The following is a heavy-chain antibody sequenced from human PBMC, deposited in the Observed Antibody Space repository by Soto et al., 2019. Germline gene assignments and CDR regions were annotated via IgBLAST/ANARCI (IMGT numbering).Heavy chain of an antibody. CDR1: GFTFNSYS. Sequence: SLRLSCTASGFTFNSYSMNWARQAPGRGLEWVSSISSSTTHILYADSVKGRFTISRDNGKNSLYLQMNSLRAEDTAVYYCARDLQMATIRGGDYWGQGTQVTVSS. J-gene: IGHJ4*02. V-gene: IGHV3-21*06. D-gene: IGHD5-12*01. CDR3: ARDLQMATIRGGDY. CDR2: ISSSTTHI.